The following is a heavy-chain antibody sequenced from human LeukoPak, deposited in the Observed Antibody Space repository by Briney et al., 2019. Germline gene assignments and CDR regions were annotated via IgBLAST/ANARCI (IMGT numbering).Heavy chain of an antibody. CDR1: GGSISSGDYY. V-gene: IGHV4-30-4*08. J-gene: IGHJ4*02. CDR2: IYYSGGT. D-gene: IGHD2-15*01. Sequence: PSETLSLTCTVSGGSISSGDYYWSWIRQPPGKGLEWIGYIYYSGGTYYNPSLKRRVTISVDTSKNQFYLKLSSVTAADTAVYYCARDSPRLLVFDYWGQGTLVTVSS. CDR3: ARDSPRLLVFDY.